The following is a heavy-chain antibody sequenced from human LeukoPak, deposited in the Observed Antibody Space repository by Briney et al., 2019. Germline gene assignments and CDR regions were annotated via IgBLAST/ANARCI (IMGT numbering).Heavy chain of an antibody. CDR3: ARTDIVVVPVATTYYYYGMDV. V-gene: IGHV1-2*02. CDR2: INPNSGGT. Sequence: ASVKVSCKASGYTFTGYYMHWVRQAPGQGLEWMGWINPNSGGTNYAQKFQGRVTMTRDTSISTAYMELSRLRSDDTAVYYCARTDIVVVPVATTYYYYGMDVWGQGTTVTVSS. CDR1: GYTFTGYY. D-gene: IGHD2-2*01. J-gene: IGHJ6*02.